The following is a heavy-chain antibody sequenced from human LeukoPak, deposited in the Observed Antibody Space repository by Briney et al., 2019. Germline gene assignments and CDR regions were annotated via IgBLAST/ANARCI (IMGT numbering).Heavy chain of an antibody. CDR3: ARHPYCSSTSCYPYYFDY. D-gene: IGHD2-2*01. CDR2: IYYSGST. V-gene: IGHV4-59*08. Sequence: PSETLSLTCTVSGGSISSYYWSWIRQPPGKGLEWIGYIYYSGSTNYNPSLKSRVTISVDTSKNQFSLKLSSVTAADTAVYYCARHPYCSSTSCYPYYFDYWGQGTLVTVSS. J-gene: IGHJ4*02. CDR1: GGSISSYY.